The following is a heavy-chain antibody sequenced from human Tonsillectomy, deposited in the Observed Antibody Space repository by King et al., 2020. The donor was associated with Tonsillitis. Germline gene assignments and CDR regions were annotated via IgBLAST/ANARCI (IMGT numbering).Heavy chain of an antibody. V-gene: IGHV4-39*01. CDR2: IYYGGSA. D-gene: IGHD5-18*01. CDR1: GGSISNSSYY. J-gene: IGHJ4*02. CDR3: SRHDGSIHLWSTTADY. Sequence: QLQESGPGLVKPSETLSLTCIVSGGSISNSSYYWGWIRQPPGKGLGWIGSIYYGGSAYYNPSLKSRVSMTVDTSKNQFSLKLTSVTAADTAVYYCSRHDGSIHLWSTTADYWGQGTLVTVSS.